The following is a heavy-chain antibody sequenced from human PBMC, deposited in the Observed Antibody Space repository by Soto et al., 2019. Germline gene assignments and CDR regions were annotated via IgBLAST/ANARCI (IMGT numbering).Heavy chain of an antibody. J-gene: IGHJ4*02. CDR1: EDTFIGYY. CDR3: AWAGPYPIFNH. D-gene: IGHD3-3*01. Sequence: ASVKVSCKGAEDTFIGYYLHWGRQAPGQGLEWMGWIRPHSGDTDSAQKCQGRVTLTSDTSTRTVYMEPRSPTSDDTAVYYCAWAGPYPIFNHWGQGXLVTVSS. V-gene: IGHV1-2*02. CDR2: IRPHSGDT.